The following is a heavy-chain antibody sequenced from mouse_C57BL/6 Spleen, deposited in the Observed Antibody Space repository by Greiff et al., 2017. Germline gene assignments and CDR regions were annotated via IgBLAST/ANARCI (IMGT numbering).Heavy chain of an antibody. CDR3: AREGLNYYCSSPHYAMDY. Sequence: EVQLQQSGPELVKPGASVKISCKASGYSFTGYYMNWVKQSPEKSLEWIGEINPSTGGTTYNQKFKAKDTLTVDKSSSTAYMQLKSLTSEDSAVYYCAREGLNYYCSSPHYAMDYWGQGTSVTVSS. CDR1: GYSFTGYY. D-gene: IGHD1-1*01. CDR2: INPSTGGT. J-gene: IGHJ4*01. V-gene: IGHV1-42*01.